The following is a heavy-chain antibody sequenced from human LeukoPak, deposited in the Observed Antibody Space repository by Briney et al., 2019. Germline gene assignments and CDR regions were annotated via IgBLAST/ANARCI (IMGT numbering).Heavy chain of an antibody. CDR2: IYPNSGGT. Sequence: ASVKVSCKASGYTFTGYYIHWVRQAPGQGVEWMGWIYPNSGGTNYAQKLQGRVTMTRDTSISTAYMELSGLRSDDTAMYYCARFRSHGDDGFDIWGQGTMVTVSS. CDR1: GYTFTGYY. J-gene: IGHJ3*02. CDR3: ARFRSHGDDGFDI. V-gene: IGHV1-2*02. D-gene: IGHD3-10*01.